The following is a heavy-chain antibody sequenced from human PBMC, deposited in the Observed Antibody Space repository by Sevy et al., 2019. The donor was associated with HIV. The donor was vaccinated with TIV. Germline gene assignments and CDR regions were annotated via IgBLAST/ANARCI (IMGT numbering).Heavy chain of an antibody. J-gene: IGHJ4*02. D-gene: IGHD5-18*01. Sequence: GGSLRLSCAASGFPVSSNYMSWVRQAPGKGLEWVSVMYSDGSTYHADSVKGRFTISRDNSKNTLYLQMNSLRVEDTAVHYCARGKSGYGHGLDYWGQGTLVTVSS. CDR3: ARGKSGYGHGLDY. CDR2: MYSDGST. V-gene: IGHV3-66*01. CDR1: GFPVSSNY.